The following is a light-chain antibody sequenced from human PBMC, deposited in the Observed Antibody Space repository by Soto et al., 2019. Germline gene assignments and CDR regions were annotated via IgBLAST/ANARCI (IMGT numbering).Light chain of an antibody. Sequence: QSALTHPASVSGSPVQSITISCTGTSTDVGGYNYVAWYQQHPGKAPKLMIYDVSNRPSGVSNRFSGSKSGNTASLTISGLQAEDEADYYCSSYTRSISLAFGGGTKLTVL. V-gene: IGLV2-14*01. CDR1: STDVGGYNY. CDR3: SSYTRSISLA. J-gene: IGLJ3*02. CDR2: DVS.